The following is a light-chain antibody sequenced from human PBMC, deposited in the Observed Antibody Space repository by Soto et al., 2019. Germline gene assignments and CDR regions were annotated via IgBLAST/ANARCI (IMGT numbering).Light chain of an antibody. V-gene: IGKV3D-15*01. CDR2: RAS. CDR3: QQYNNWPLT. J-gene: IGKJ4*01. CDR1: QSVSSN. Sequence: EIVLMQSPGTLSLSPGERATLYCRASQSVSSNYLAWYQQKPGQAPKVLIYRASIRATGIPDRFTGSGSGTEFTLTISSLQSEDFAVYYCQQYNNWPLTFGGGTKVDIK.